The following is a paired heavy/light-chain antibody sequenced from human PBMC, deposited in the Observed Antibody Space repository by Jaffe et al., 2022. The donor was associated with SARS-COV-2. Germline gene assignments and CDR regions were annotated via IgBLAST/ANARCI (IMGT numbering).Light chain of an antibody. CDR1: QSVLYSSNNKNY. CDR2: RAS. CDR3: QQYYSTPLT. V-gene: IGKV4-1*01. Sequence: DIVMTQSPDSLAVSLGERATINCKSSQSVLYSSNNKNYLAWYQQKPGQPPKLLIYRASTRQSGVPDRFSGSGSGTDFTLTISSLQAEDVAVYYCQQYYSTPLTFGAGTKVEIK. J-gene: IGKJ4*01.
Heavy chain of an antibody. CDR3: AKQAGGVNVPIDY. CDR2: INYSGSST. D-gene: IGHD3-10*01. Sequence: EVQLLESGGGLVQPGESLRLSCGASGFTFSNYATSWVRRAPGKGLEWVSIINYSGSSTYYADSVKGRFTISRDNSNNTLYLQMNSLRAEDTAVYYCAKQAGGVNVPIDYWGRGTLVTVSS. V-gene: IGHV3-23*01. J-gene: IGHJ4*02. CDR1: GFTFSNYA.